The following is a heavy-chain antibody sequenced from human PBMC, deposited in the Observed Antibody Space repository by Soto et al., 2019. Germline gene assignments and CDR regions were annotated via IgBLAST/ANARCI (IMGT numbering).Heavy chain of an antibody. J-gene: IGHJ4*02. CDR3: AKSSGYYDSRARFDY. CDR2: ISGDGYST. V-gene: IGHV3-23*01. Sequence: EVQLLESGGGLVQPGGSLRLSCAASGFSFKSFAMSWVRQAQGKGLEWVSAISGDGYSTYYADSVKDRFTVSRDNSNNTHYLQMDSLRAEDTAVYYCAKSSGYYDSRARFDYWGQGYLVTVSS. D-gene: IGHD3-22*01. CDR1: GFSFKSFA.